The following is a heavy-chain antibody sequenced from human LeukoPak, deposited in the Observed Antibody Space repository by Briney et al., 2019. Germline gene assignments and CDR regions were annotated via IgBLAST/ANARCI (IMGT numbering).Heavy chain of an antibody. Sequence: QPGGSLRLSCAASGFTFSSFEMNWVRQAPGKGLEWVSYINSRGSIIFYADSVKGRFTISRDNSKNTLYLQMNSLRAEDTAVYYCARGRSTGWYYFDYWGQGTLVTVSS. V-gene: IGHV3-48*03. CDR3: ARGRSTGWYYFDY. CDR1: GFTFSSFE. CDR2: INSRGSII. J-gene: IGHJ4*02. D-gene: IGHD6-19*01.